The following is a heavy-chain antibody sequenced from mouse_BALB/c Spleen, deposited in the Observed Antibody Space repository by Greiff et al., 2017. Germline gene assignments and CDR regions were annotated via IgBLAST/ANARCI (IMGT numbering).Heavy chain of an antibody. D-gene: IGHD1-3*01. J-gene: IGHJ4*01. CDR1: GFTFSSYG. V-gene: IGHV5-6*01. CDR2: ISSGGSYT. Sequence: EVKVVESGGDLVKPGGSLKLSCAASGFTFSSYGMSWVRQTPDKRLEWVATISSGGSYTYYPDSVKGRFTISRDNAKNTLYLQMSSLKSEDTAMYYCARHELLYAMDYWGQGTSVTVSS. CDR3: ARHELLYAMDY.